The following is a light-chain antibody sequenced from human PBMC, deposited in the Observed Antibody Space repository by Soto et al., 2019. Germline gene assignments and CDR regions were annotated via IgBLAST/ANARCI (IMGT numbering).Light chain of an antibody. CDR3: QQYAGSPAT. Sequence: EIVLTQSPGTLSLSPGERATLSCRASQSVSSTYLAWYQQKPGQAPRLLLFGASNRATGIPDRFSGSGSGTDFTLTIRRLEPEDFAVYYCQQYAGSPATFGQGTKVEIK. CDR1: QSVSSTY. J-gene: IGKJ1*01. V-gene: IGKV3-20*01. CDR2: GAS.